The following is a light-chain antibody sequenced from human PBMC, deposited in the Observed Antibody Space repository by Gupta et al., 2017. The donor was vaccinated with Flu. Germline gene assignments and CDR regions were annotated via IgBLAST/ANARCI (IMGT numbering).Light chain of an antibody. CDR3: QQKITLPNT. Sequence: TVSSAAAECATRRSRASQRDSNDYLYWYQQQPEQAPRLLIFVSSSRPSGCPDSVRFSGCGTDSDFTIKSLEAEDLAVDYCQQKITLPNTFVQETKVEIK. CDR1: QRDSNDY. J-gene: IGKJ2*01. CDR2: VSS. V-gene: IGKV3D-7*01.